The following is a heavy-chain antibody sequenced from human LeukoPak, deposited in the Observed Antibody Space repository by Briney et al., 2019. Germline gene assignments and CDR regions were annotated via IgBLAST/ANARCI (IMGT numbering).Heavy chain of an antibody. CDR3: ARSLKSIYYDFWSGSDY. J-gene: IGHJ4*02. Sequence: PGGSLRLSCAASGFTFSSYSVNWVRQAPGKGLEWVSSISSSSSYIYYADSVKGRFTISRDNAKNSLYLQMNSLRAEDTAVYYCARSLKSIYYDFWSGSDYWGQGTLVTVSS. V-gene: IGHV3-21*01. D-gene: IGHD3-3*01. CDR2: ISSSSSYI. CDR1: GFTFSSYS.